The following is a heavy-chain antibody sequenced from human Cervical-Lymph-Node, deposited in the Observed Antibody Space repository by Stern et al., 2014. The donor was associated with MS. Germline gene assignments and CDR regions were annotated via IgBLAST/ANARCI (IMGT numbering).Heavy chain of an antibody. J-gene: IGHJ3*02. V-gene: IGHV4-39*01. CDR2: IYYSGST. CDR1: GGSISSSSYY. D-gene: IGHD3-22*01. CDR3: AQYYYDSSGYDAFDI. Sequence: QLQLQESGPGLVKPSETLSLTCTVSGGSISSSSYYWGWIRQPPGKGLEWIGSIYYSGSTYYNPSLKSRVTISVDKSKNQFSLQRSSVTAADTAVYYCAQYYYDSSGYDAFDIWGQGTMVTVSS.